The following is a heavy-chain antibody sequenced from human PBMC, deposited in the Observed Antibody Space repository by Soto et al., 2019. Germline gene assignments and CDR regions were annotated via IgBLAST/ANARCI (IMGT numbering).Heavy chain of an antibody. V-gene: IGHV3-30*18. J-gene: IGHJ4*02. D-gene: IGHD3-3*01. CDR2: ISYDGSNK. CDR3: AKDLGVGVVIPGPFDY. Sequence: GGSLRLSCAASEFTFSSYGMHWVRQAPGKGLEWVAVISYDGSNKYYADSVKGRFTISRDNSKNTLYLQMNSLRAEDSAVYYCAKDLGVGVVIPGPFDYRGQGTLVTVPS. CDR1: EFTFSSYG.